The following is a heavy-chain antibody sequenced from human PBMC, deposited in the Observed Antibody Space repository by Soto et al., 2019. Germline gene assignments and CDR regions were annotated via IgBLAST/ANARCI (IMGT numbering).Heavy chain of an antibody. CDR3: AKATATGGGAFDI. D-gene: IGHD2-8*02. J-gene: IGHJ3*02. V-gene: IGHV3-23*01. CDR1: GFICSSYD. CDR2: ILVDGRT. Sequence: GGSLSLSCAASGFICSSYDMSWVRQAPGKGLEWVSTILVDGRTFYVDSVKGRFTISRDSSQNTVFLQVNSLTAGDTALYYCAKATATGGGAFDICGQGTMVTV.